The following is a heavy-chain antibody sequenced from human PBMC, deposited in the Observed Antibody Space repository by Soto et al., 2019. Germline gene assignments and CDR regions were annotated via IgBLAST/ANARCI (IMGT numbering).Heavy chain of an antibody. V-gene: IGHV1-3*01. CDR2: INAGNGNT. CDR3: ARDPGYWSGGSCRPLFDY. D-gene: IGHD2-15*01. J-gene: IGHJ4*02. Sequence: ASVKVSCKASGYTFTSYAMHWVRQAPGQRLEWMGWINAGNGNTKYSQKFQGRVTITRDTSASTAYMELSSLRSEDTAVYYCARDPGYWSGGSCRPLFDYWGQGTLVTVSS. CDR1: GYTFTSYA.